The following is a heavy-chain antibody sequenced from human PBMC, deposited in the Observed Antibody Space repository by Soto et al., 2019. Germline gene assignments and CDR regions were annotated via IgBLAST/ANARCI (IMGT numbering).Heavy chain of an antibody. D-gene: IGHD2-2*01. V-gene: IGHV4-39*01. Sequence: SETLSLTSSVSGGSISSGSYYWGWIRQPPGKGLEWIGSIYYSGSAYYSPSLKSRVTMSVDTSKNQLSLELRSVTAADTAVYYCARLHCNSPNCVPLDPWGQGTLVTVS. CDR3: ARLHCNSPNCVPLDP. CDR1: GGSISSGSYY. CDR2: IYYSGSA. J-gene: IGHJ5*02.